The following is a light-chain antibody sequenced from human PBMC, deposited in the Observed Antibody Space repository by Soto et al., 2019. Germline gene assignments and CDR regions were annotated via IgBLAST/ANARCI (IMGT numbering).Light chain of an antibody. CDR2: EVT. J-gene: IGLJ3*02. CDR1: SSDVGGYNY. V-gene: IGLV2-8*01. CDR3: SSYAASNNFYFV. Sequence: QSVLTQPPSASGSPGQSVTISCTGTSSDVGGYNYVSSYQQYPGRAPKLMIYEVTKRPSGVPDRFSGSKSGNTASLTVSGLQSEDEADYYCSSYAASNNFYFVFGGGT.